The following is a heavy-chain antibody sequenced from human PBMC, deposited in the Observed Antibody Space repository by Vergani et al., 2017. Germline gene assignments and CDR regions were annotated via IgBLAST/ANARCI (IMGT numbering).Heavy chain of an antibody. V-gene: IGHV4-59*01. CDR3: ARAWYSSGWDGGGFDY. J-gene: IGHJ4*02. D-gene: IGHD6-19*01. CDR2: IYFSGSS. CDR1: GGSISSYF. Sequence: QVQLQESGPGLVKPSETLSLTCTVSGGSISSYFWSWIRQPPGKGLEWIGYIYFSGSSNYNPSLKSRFTISVDTSKNQFSLKLSSVTAADTAVYYCARAWYSSGWDGGGFDYWGQGTLVTVSS.